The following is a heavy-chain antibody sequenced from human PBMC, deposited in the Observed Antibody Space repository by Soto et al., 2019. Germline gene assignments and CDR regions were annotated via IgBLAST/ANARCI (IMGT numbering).Heavy chain of an antibody. J-gene: IGHJ5*02. CDR3: ARKQSGTMSES. D-gene: IGHD1-1*01. CDR2: IYHSGST. CDR1: GGSILTSNR. V-gene: IGHV4-4*02. Sequence: SETLSLTCAVTGGSILTSNRWSRVCQPPGKGLEWIGQIYHSGSTNYTPSLKSRVTISVDKSKNQFSLKLSSVTAADTAMYYCARKQSGTMSESWGPGTLVTVSS.